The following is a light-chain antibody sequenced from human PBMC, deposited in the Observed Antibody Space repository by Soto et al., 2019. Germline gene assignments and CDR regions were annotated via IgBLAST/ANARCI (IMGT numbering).Light chain of an antibody. CDR3: QTWGAGIQV. J-gene: IGLJ3*02. V-gene: IGLV4-69*01. Sequence: QLVLTQSPSASASLGASVKLTCTLSSGHSSYAIAWHQQQPEKGPRYLMKLNGDGSHKKGAGIPDRFSGSSSGAERYLIISSLQSQDEADCYCQTWGAGIQVFGGGTKVTVL. CDR2: LNGDGSH. CDR1: SGHSSYA.